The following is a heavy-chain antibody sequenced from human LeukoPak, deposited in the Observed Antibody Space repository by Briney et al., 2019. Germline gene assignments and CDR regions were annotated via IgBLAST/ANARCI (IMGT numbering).Heavy chain of an antibody. D-gene: IGHD3-9*01. CDR3: ASFLDDEILTGYFY. J-gene: IGHJ4*02. CDR2: INPNSGGT. Sequence: ASVKVSCKASGHTFTGYYMHWVRQAPGQGLEWMGWINPNSGGTNYAQKFQGRVTMTRDTSISTAYMELSRLRSDDTAVYYCASFLDDEILTGYFYWGQGTLVTVSS. CDR1: GHTFTGYY. V-gene: IGHV1-2*02.